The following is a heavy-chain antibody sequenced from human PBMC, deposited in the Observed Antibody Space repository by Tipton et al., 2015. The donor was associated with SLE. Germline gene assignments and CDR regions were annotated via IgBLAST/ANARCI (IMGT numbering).Heavy chain of an antibody. CDR1: GGSFSGYY. J-gene: IGHJ6*02. CDR2: INHSGST. Sequence: TLSLTCAVYGGSFSGYYWSWIRQPPGKGLERIGEINHSGSTNYNPSLKSRVTISVDTSKKQFSLKLSSVTAADTALYYCARGPQYYDFWSGTSYYGMDVWGQGTTVTVSS. V-gene: IGHV4-34*01. D-gene: IGHD3-3*01. CDR3: ARGPQYYDFWSGTSYYGMDV.